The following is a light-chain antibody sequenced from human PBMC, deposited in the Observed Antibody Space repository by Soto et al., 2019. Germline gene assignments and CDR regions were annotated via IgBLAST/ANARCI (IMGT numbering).Light chain of an antibody. Sequence: QSVLTQPPSVSGAPGQRVTISCTGSSSNIGAGYDEHWYQQLPGTAPKLLIYGNNNRPSGVPDRFSGSKSGTSASLAITGLQAEDEADYYCQSYDISLSWRVFGGGTKLTVL. J-gene: IGLJ3*02. V-gene: IGLV1-40*01. CDR3: QSYDISLSWRV. CDR2: GNN. CDR1: SSNIGAGYD.